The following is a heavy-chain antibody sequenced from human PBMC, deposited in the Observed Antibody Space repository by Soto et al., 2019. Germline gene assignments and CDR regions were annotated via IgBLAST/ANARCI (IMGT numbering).Heavy chain of an antibody. V-gene: IGHV4-59*01. J-gene: IGHJ5*02. Sequence: QVQLQESGPGLVKPSENLSLTCTVSGGSISSYYWSWIRQPPGKGLDWIGYIYYSGSTNYNPSLKSRVTISVDTSKNQFALKLSSVTAADTAVYYCAREGPWFYPWGQRTLVTVSS. CDR1: GGSISSYY. CDR2: IYYSGST. CDR3: AREGPWFYP.